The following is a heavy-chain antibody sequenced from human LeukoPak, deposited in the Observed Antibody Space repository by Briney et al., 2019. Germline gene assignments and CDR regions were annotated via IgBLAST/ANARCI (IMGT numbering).Heavy chain of an antibody. CDR1: GGTFSSYA. V-gene: IGHV1-69*01. Sequence: SVKVSCKASGGTFSSYAISWVRQAPGQGLEWMGGIIPIFGTANYAQKFQGRVTITADESTSTAYMELSSLRSEDTAVYYCARDMEGYGGAFDIWGQGTMVTVSS. CDR2: IIPIFGTA. J-gene: IGHJ3*02. CDR3: ARDMEGYGGAFDI. D-gene: IGHD1-26*01.